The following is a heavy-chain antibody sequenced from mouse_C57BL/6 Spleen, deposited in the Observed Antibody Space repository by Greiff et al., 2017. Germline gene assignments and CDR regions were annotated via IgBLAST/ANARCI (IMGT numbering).Heavy chain of an antibody. Sequence: VHVKQSGPELVKPGASVKISCKASGYSFTDYNMNLVKQSNGTSLEWICVINPHYGTTSSNQKFKGKATLTVDQSSRTAYMQLNSLTSDDSAVDYFARAYDGYLLYAMDYWGQGTSVTVSS. J-gene: IGHJ4*01. CDR1: GYSFTDYN. CDR2: INPHYGTT. V-gene: IGHV1-39*01. CDR3: ARAYDGYLLYAMDY. D-gene: IGHD2-3*01.